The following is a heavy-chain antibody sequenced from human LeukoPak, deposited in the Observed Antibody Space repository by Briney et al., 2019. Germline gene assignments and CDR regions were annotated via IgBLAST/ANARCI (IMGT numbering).Heavy chain of an antibody. CDR3: ARGSQNITIFGVVIINYYYYYGMDV. V-gene: IGHV3-53*01. J-gene: IGHJ6*02. Sequence: GGSLRLSCAASGFTVSSNYLSWVRQAPGKGLECVSVIYSGGNTYYADSVKGRFTISRDNSKNTLFLQMNSLRAEDTAVYYCARGSQNITIFGVVIINYYYYYGMDVWGQGTTVTVSS. CDR2: IYSGGNT. D-gene: IGHD3-3*01. CDR1: GFTVSSNY.